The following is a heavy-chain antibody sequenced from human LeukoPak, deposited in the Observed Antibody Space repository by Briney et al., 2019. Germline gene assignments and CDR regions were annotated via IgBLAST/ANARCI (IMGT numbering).Heavy chain of an antibody. CDR3: AKVRMGGYYDY. V-gene: IGHV3-9*01. D-gene: IGHD3-10*01. CDR1: GFIFNNYA. CDR2: ISWNSGSI. J-gene: IGHJ4*02. Sequence: PGGSLRLSCAGSGFIFNNYAMHWVRQPPGKGLEWVSGISWNSGSIGYADSVKGRFTISRDNAKNSLYLQMNSLRAEDTALYYCAKVRMGGYYDYWGQGTLVTVSS.